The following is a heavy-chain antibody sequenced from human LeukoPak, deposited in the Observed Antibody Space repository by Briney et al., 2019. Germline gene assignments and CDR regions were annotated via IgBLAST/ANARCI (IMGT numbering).Heavy chain of an antibody. J-gene: IGHJ3*02. CDR1: GYTFTSYG. D-gene: IGHD3-9*01. CDR2: ISGYNGNT. Sequence: GASVKVSCKASGYTFTSYGITWVRQAPGQGLEWMGWISGYNGNTNYAQKFQGRVTMTTDTSTSTVYMELRSLRSDDTAVYYCARDYHDWSAFDIWGQGTMVTVSS. CDR3: ARDYHDWSAFDI. V-gene: IGHV1-18*01.